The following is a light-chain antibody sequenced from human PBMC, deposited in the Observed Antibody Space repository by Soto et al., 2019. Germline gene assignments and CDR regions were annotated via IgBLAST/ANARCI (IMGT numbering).Light chain of an antibody. CDR1: SSDIGDYNS. Sequence: QSALTQPASVSGSPGQSITFSCTGASSDIGDYNSVSWYQQHPGKAPKLLIYDVSNRPSGVSDRFSGSKSGDTASLTISGLQAEDEAHYHCSAYSSSSTPYVFGTGTKLTAL. J-gene: IGLJ1*01. CDR3: SAYSSSSTPYV. V-gene: IGLV2-14*03. CDR2: DVS.